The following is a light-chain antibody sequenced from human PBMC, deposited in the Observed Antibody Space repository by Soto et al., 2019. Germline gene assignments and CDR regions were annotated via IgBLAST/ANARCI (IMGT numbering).Light chain of an antibody. J-gene: IGLJ1*01. CDR2: EVS. V-gene: IGLV2-8*01. CDR3: SSYAGGTFYV. Sequence: QSALTQPPSASGSPGQSVTISCTGTSSDVGGYKYVSWYQQHPGKAPKLMIYEVSKRPSGVPDRFSGSKSGNTASLTVSGLQAEDEADYYCSSYAGGTFYVFGTGTKVTVL. CDR1: SSDVGGYKY.